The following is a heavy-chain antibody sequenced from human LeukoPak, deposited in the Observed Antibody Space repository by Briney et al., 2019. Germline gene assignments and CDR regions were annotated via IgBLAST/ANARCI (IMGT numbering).Heavy chain of an antibody. Sequence: GGSLRLSCAASGFTVTSNYMSWVRQAPGKGLERVSIIYSDGSTYYAASVKGRFTISRDNSKNTLYLQMNSLRLEDTAVYYCAREGSGWYPFDYWGQGTLVTVSS. J-gene: IGHJ4*02. D-gene: IGHD6-19*01. CDR2: IYSDGST. V-gene: IGHV3-66*02. CDR3: AREGSGWYPFDY. CDR1: GFTVTSNY.